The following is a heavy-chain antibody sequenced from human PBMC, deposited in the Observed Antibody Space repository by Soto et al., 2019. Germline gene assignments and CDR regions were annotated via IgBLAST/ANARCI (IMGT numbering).Heavy chain of an antibody. J-gene: IGHJ4*02. D-gene: IGHD2-2*01. CDR3: ARDSTRHYCSSTSCYAPFDY. CDR1: GGSISSGGYS. CDR2: IYHSGST. V-gene: IGHV4-30-2*01. Sequence: SETLSLTCAVSGGSISSGGYSWSWIRQPPGKGLEWIGYIYHSGSTYYNPSLKSRVTISVDRSKNQFSLKLSSVTAADTAVYYCARDSTRHYCSSTSCYAPFDYWGQGTLVTVSS.